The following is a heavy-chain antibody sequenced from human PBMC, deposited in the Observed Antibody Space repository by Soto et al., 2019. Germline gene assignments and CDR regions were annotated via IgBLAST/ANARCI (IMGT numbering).Heavy chain of an antibody. CDR3: ARHPPDNWNYVDY. CDR2: SHNSGST. V-gene: IGHV4-59*08. CDR1: GGSIGDYF. D-gene: IGHD1-20*01. Sequence: SETLSLTCTVSGGSIGDYFWSWIRQPPGKELEWIGYSHNSGSTNYNPSLKSRVTISVDTSKNQFSLNLNSVTAADTAVYYCARHPPDNWNYVDYWGQGTLVTVSS. J-gene: IGHJ4*02.